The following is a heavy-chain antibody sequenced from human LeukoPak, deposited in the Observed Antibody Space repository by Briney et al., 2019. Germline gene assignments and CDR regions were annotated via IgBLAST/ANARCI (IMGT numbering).Heavy chain of an antibody. V-gene: IGHV1-18*01. D-gene: IGHD1-26*01. CDR3: ATYSGAHHKTFDD. J-gene: IGHJ4*02. Sequence: GASVKVSCKASGYTFTSYGINWVRQAPGQGLEWMGWISAYNGNTNYAQKLQGRVTMTTDTSTSTAYMELRSLRAEDTALYYCATYSGAHHKTFDDWGQGTLVTVSS. CDR2: ISAYNGNT. CDR1: GYTFTSYG.